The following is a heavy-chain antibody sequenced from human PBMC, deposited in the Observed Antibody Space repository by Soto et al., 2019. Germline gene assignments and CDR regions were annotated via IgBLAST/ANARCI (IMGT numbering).Heavy chain of an antibody. CDR2: ISSNGGST. V-gene: IGHV3-64D*09. CDR3: VKDGTKTGAQDWYVDL. J-gene: IGHJ2*01. D-gene: IGHD1-1*01. Sequence: GGSLRLSCSASGFTFSSYAMHWVRQAPGKGLEYVSAISSNGGSTYYADSVKGRFTISRDNSKNTLYLQMSSLRAEDTAVYYCVKDGTKTGAQDWYVDLWGRGTLVTVSS. CDR1: GFTFSSYA.